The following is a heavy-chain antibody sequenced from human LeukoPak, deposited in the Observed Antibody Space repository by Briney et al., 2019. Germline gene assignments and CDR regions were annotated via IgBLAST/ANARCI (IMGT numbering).Heavy chain of an antibody. J-gene: IGHJ4*02. D-gene: IGHD6-19*01. CDR3: ARDDGGGWYQIDY. V-gene: IGHV4-59*12. Sequence: PSETLSLTCTVSGGSISNYYWSWIRQPPGKGLEWIGYISYSGSTNYNPSLKSRLTISLDTSKRQFSLNLNSVTVADTALYYCARDDGGGWYQIDYWGQGTLVTVSS. CDR2: ISYSGST. CDR1: GGSISNYY.